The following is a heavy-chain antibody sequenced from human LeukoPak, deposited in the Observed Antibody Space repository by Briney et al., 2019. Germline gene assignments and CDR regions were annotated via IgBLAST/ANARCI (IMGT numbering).Heavy chain of an antibody. D-gene: IGHD3-9*01. CDR1: GYTFTSYA. CDR3: ARSDQSVLRYFDYYYYGMDV. Sequence: ASVKVSCKASGYTFTSYAMHWVRQAPGQRLEWMGWINAGNGNTKYSQKFQGRVTITRDTSASTAYMELSSLRSEDTAVYYCARSDQSVLRYFDYYYYGMDVWGQGTTVTVSS. J-gene: IGHJ6*02. V-gene: IGHV1-3*01. CDR2: INAGNGNT.